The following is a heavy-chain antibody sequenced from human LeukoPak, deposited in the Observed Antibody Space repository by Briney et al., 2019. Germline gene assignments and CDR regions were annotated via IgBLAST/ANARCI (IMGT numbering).Heavy chain of an antibody. D-gene: IGHD3-3*01. J-gene: IGHJ4*02. CDR2: INWNGDST. V-gene: IGHV3-20*04. CDR3: ARKVRFLEWLLVAPLDY. CDR1: GFTFDEYG. Sequence: PGGSLRLSCAASGFTFDEYGMSWVRQAPGKGLEWVSGINWNGDSTGYADSVKGRFTISRDNAKNSLYLQMNSLRADDTAFYYCARKVRFLEWLLVAPLDYWGQGSLVTVPS.